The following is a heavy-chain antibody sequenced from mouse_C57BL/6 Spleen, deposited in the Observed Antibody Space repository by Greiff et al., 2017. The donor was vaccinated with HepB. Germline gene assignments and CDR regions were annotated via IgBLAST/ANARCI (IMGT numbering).Heavy chain of an antibody. V-gene: IGHV1-59*01. CDR1: GYTFTSYW. CDR2: IDPSDSYT. J-gene: IGHJ4*01. Sequence: QVQLQQPGAELVRPGTSVKLSCKASGYTFTSYWMHWVKQRPGQGLEWFGVIDPSDSYTNYNQKFKGKATLTVDTSSSTAYMQLSSLTSEDSAVYYCARGYYEAMDYWGQGTSVTVSS. D-gene: IGHD1-1*01. CDR3: ARGYYEAMDY.